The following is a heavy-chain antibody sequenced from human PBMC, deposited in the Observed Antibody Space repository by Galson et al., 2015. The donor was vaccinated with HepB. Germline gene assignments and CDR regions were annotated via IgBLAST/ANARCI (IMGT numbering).Heavy chain of an antibody. J-gene: IGHJ2*01. D-gene: IGHD2-21*01. CDR2: INSDGSYI. CDR1: GFTFSGHW. CDR3: GREKRHNVVVDL. Sequence: SLRLSCAASGFTFSGHWMHWVRQAPGKGLVWVSNINSDGSYIAYADSVKGRFTISRDNAKNTLYLEKNSPGAEDTAVYYCGREKRHNVVVDLWGRGTLVTVSS. V-gene: IGHV3-74*01.